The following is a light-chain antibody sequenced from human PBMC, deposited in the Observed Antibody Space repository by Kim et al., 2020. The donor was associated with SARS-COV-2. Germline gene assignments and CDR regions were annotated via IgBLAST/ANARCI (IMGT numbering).Light chain of an antibody. V-gene: IGKV1-5*03. CDR1: QSISNW. CDR3: QQYDTYPWT. J-gene: IGKJ1*01. Sequence: ASVGDRVTITCRASQSISNWLAWYQQKPGKAPKLLIYKTSNLESGVPSAFSGSGSGTEFTLTISSLQPDDFATYYCQQYDTYPWTFGQGTKVDIK. CDR2: KTS.